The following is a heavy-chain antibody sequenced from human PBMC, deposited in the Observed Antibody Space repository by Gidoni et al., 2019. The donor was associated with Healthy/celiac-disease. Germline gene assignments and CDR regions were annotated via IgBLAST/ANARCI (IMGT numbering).Heavy chain of an antibody. CDR3: ARGRAVAGRYGMDV. D-gene: IGHD6-19*01. V-gene: IGHV1-8*01. Sequence: QVQLVQSGAAVKTPGASVKVSCKASGYPFTSYDINWVRQATGQGLEWMGWTNPNSGNTGYAQKFQGRVTMTRNTSISTAYMELSSLRSEDTAVYYCARGRAVAGRYGMDVWGQGTTVTVSS. CDR2: TNPNSGNT. CDR1: GYPFTSYD. J-gene: IGHJ6*02.